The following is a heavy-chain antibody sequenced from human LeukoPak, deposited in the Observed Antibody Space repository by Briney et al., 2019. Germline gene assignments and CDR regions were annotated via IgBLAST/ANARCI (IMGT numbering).Heavy chain of an antibody. CDR3: ARGRRAIVGANNWFDP. Sequence: SETLSLTCTVSGYSISSGYYWGWIRQPPGKGLEWIGSIHHSGSTYYNPSLKSRVTISIDTSKNQFSLKLSSVTAADTAVYYCARGRRAIVGANNWFDPWGQGTLVTVSS. CDR2: IHHSGST. J-gene: IGHJ5*02. D-gene: IGHD1-26*01. CDR1: GYSISSGYY. V-gene: IGHV4-38-2*02.